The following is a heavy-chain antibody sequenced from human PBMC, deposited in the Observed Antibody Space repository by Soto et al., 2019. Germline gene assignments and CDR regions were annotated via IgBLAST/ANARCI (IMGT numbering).Heavy chain of an antibody. CDR1: GDSVTNRIYY. Sequence: PSETLSLTCNVSGDSVTNRIYYWSWIRQPPGKRLQWLGYIYHTGTADYNPSLKSRLTMSVDTAKNQFSLHLTSVTAADTAIYYCAREIGARARRPFFDLCGPGTMVAVSS. CDR3: AREIGARARRPFFDL. D-gene: IGHD1-26*01. J-gene: IGHJ5*02. V-gene: IGHV4-61*01. CDR2: IYHTGTA.